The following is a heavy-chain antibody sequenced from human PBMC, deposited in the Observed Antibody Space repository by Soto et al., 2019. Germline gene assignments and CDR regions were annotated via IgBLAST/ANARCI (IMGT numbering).Heavy chain of an antibody. D-gene: IGHD3-10*01. CDR3: AQIQSPGSLGFDP. CDR2: IFSNDVK. V-gene: IGHV2-26*01. CDR1: GFSLSNAGMA. Sequence: QVTLKESGPVLVKPTETLTLTCTVSGFSLSNAGMAVTWIRQPPGKALEWLAHIFSNDVKFYSTSLKSRLTISRDTSKSQVVLTMTNMDPVDTATYYCAQIQSPGSLGFDPWGQGTLVTVS. J-gene: IGHJ5*02.